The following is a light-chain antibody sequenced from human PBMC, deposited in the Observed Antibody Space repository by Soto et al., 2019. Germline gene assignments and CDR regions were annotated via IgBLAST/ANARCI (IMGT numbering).Light chain of an antibody. Sequence: QSVLTQPASVSGSPGQSITISCTGTSSDVGGYKYVSWYQQHPGKAPKLMIYEVSNRPSGVSNRFSGSKSGNTASLTISGLQAEDEADYYCSSYTTANTYVFGTGTKVNVL. CDR1: SSDVGGYKY. V-gene: IGLV2-14*01. CDR3: SSYTTANTYV. J-gene: IGLJ1*01. CDR2: EVS.